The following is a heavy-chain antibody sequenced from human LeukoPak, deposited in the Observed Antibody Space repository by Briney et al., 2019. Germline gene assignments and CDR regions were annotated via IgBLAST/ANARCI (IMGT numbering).Heavy chain of an antibody. J-gene: IGHJ4*02. Sequence: GRSLRFSCAASGFTFSSYAMHWVRQAPGKGLEWVAVISYDGSNKYYADSVKGRFTISRDNSKNTLYLQMNSLRAEDTAVYYCARGDRGYSGYDDYWGQGTLVTVSS. V-gene: IGHV3-30-3*01. CDR3: ARGDRGYSGYDDY. CDR1: GFTFSSYA. D-gene: IGHD5-12*01. CDR2: ISYDGSNK.